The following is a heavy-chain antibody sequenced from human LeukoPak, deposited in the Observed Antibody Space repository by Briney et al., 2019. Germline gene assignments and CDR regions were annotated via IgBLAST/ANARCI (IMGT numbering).Heavy chain of an antibody. D-gene: IGHD4-17*01. CDR1: GYTFTGYY. Sequence: ASVKVSCKASGYTFTGYYMHWVRQAPGQGLEWMGIINPSGGSTSYAQKFQGRVTMTRDTSTSTVYMELSSLRSEDTAVYYCARDRETTYHYYYYMDVWGKGTTVTISS. CDR2: INPSGGST. CDR3: ARDRETTYHYYYYMDV. V-gene: IGHV1-46*01. J-gene: IGHJ6*03.